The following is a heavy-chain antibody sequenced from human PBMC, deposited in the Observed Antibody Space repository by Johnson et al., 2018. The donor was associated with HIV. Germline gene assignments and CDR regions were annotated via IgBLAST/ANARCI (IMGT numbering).Heavy chain of an antibody. Sequence: QVQLVESGGGVVQPGRSLRLSCAASGFTFSTYAIHWVRQSPGYGLEWVAVISSDAREKYYADSVKGRFTISRDNAKNSLYLQMNSLRAEDTAVYYCARGPITRGTPVAFDIWGQGTMVTVSS. CDR3: ARGPITRGTPVAFDI. J-gene: IGHJ3*02. D-gene: IGHD3-10*01. CDR2: ISSDAREK. V-gene: IGHV3-30*04. CDR1: GFTFSTYA.